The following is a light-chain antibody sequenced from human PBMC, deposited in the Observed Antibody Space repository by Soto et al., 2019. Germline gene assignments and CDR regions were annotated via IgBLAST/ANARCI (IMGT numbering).Light chain of an antibody. CDR3: QQYYNIPKT. V-gene: IGKV4-1*01. J-gene: IGKJ1*01. Sequence: DVVVNRVADSRPGSLSKSATINCKSRQSVLYSSDNRNYLTWYQQKPGQPPKLLIYWASTRESGVPDRFSGSGSGTDFTLTICSLQAEDVAVYYCQQYYNIPKTFGPGTKVDIK. CDR1: QSVLYSSDNRNY. CDR2: WAS.